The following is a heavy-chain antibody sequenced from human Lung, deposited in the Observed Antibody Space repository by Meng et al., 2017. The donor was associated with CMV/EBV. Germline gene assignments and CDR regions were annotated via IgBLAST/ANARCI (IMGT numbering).Heavy chain of an antibody. D-gene: IGHD3-10*01. V-gene: IGHV4-30-4*01. Sequence: SETLSLTCTVSRGSINSGDYYWSWIRQSPGKGLEWIGYIYYSGDTDYNPSLRSRVTISMDTSKNQFSLELSSVTAADTAVYFCAIQSAPYYYGSGRHVPDWGRRTLVTLSS. CDR2: IYYSGDT. CDR3: AIQSAPYYYGSGRHVPD. CDR1: RGSINSGDYY. J-gene: IGHJ4*03.